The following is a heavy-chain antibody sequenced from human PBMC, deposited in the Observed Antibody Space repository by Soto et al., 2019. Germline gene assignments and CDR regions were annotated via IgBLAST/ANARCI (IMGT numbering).Heavy chain of an antibody. J-gene: IGHJ4*02. V-gene: IGHV4-4*02. CDR3: ARVFSSGSGWMYYFDF. Sequence: QVQLQESGPGLVESSGTLSLTCEVSSGSISSGNWWSWVRQPPGKGLEWIGEIYYTGATNYNPSLKSRVTMTIDKSKDQFSLNLRSATAADTAVYYCARVFSSGSGWMYYFDFWGQGIRVSVSS. CDR1: SGSISSGNW. CDR2: IYYTGAT. D-gene: IGHD6-25*01.